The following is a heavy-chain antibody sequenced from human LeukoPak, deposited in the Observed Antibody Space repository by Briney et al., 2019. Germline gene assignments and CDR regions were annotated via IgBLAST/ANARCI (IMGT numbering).Heavy chain of an antibody. CDR2: IIPIFGTA. Sequence: ASVKVSCKASGDTFRSFGISWVRQAPGQGLEWMGGIIPIFGTANYAQKFQGRVTITADESTSTAYMELSSLRSEDTAVYYCARDLARAGYGSGSYRSWFDPWGQGTLVTVSS. CDR3: ARDLARAGYGSGSYRSWFDP. J-gene: IGHJ5*02. CDR1: GDTFRSFG. V-gene: IGHV1-69*13. D-gene: IGHD3-10*01.